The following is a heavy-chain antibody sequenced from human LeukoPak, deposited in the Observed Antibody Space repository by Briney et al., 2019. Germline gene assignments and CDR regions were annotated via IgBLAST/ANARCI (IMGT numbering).Heavy chain of an antibody. CDR3: AKLKVAGRFDY. J-gene: IGHJ4*02. Sequence: ESLTLSCTASGFTFSSYALSWVRQAPGKGLEWVSAISGSGGSTYYADSVKGRFTISRHNSKNTLYLQMNSLRGEDTGVYYCAKLKVAGRFDYLGQGGLVTVCS. D-gene: IGHD6-19*01. CDR1: GFTFSSYA. V-gene: IGHV3-23*01. CDR2: ISGSGGST.